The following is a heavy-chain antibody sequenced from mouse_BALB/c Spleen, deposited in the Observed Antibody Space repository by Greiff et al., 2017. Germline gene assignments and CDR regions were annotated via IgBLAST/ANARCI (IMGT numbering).Heavy chain of an antibody. CDR1: GFTFSSYT. CDR3: TRVGSPYYYAMDY. V-gene: IGHV5-6-4*01. Sequence: EVQVVESGGGLVKPGGSLKLSCAASGFTFSSYTMSWVRQTPEKRLEWVATISSGGSYTYYPDSVKGRFTISRDNAKNTLYLQMSSLKSEDTAMYYCTRVGSPYYYAMDYWGQGTSVTVSS. D-gene: IGHD1-1*02. CDR2: ISSGGSYT. J-gene: IGHJ4*01.